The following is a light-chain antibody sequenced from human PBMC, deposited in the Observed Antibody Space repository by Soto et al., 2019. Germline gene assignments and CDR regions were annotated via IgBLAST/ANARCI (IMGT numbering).Light chain of an antibody. J-gene: IGLJ1*01. CDR3: ASYAGTKLFV. CDR2: EVT. CDR1: SSDVGSYDY. V-gene: IGLV2-8*01. Sequence: QSALIQPPSVSGSPGQSVTISCTGTSSDVGSYDYVSWYQQHPGKAPKLVIYEVTKRPSGVPDRFSGSKSGSTASLTVSGLQADDEAEYYCASYAGTKLFVFGSGTKVTVL.